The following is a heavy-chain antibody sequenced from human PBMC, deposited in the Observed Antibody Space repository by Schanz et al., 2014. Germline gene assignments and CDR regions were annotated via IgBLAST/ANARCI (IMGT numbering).Heavy chain of an antibody. V-gene: IGHV1-18*01. CDR1: GYTFTSYG. Sequence: QVQLVQSGAEVKKPGASVKVSCKASGYTFTSYGISWVRQAPGQGLEWVGWISPYTGNTHYFDKMEGRVAMTTDTSTSTAYMELRSLRSDDTAMYYCARDGVDAAAGGNYWGQGTLVTVSS. D-gene: IGHD6-13*01. J-gene: IGHJ4*02. CDR3: ARDGVDAAAGGNY. CDR2: ISPYTGNT.